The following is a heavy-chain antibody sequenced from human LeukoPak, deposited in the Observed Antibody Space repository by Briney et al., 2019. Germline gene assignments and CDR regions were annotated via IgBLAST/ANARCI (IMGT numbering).Heavy chain of an antibody. V-gene: IGHV4-34*01. CDR2: INHRGDA. Sequence: PAETLSLTCAVYGVSFSSYYWSWVRQSPGKGLEWVADINHRGDANYNPSVKSRVTISVDTSKNQFSLKLTSLRDADTAVYFCARGPTISETGYFDSWGQGTLVTVSS. D-gene: IGHD1-1*01. CDR1: GVSFSSYY. CDR3: ARGPTISETGYFDS. J-gene: IGHJ4*03.